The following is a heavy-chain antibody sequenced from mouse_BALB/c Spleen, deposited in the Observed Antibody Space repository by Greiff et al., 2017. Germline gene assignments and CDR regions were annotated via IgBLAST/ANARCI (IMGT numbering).Heavy chain of an antibody. Sequence: VQLKESGPGLVKPSQSLSLTCSVTGYSITSGYYWNWIRQFPGNKLEWMGYISYDGSNNYNPSLKNRISITRDTSKNQFFLKLNSVTTEDTATYYCARGGYVEYFDVWGAGTTVTVSS. J-gene: IGHJ1*01. CDR2: ISYDGSN. CDR1: GYSITSGYY. CDR3: ARGGYVEYFDV. D-gene: IGHD3-1*01. V-gene: IGHV3-6*02.